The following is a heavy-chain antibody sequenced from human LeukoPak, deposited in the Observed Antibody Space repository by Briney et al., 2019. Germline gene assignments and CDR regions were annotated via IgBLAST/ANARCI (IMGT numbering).Heavy chain of an antibody. V-gene: IGHV4-59*01. Sequence: SSETLSLTCTVSGGSISSYYWSWIRQPPGKGLEWIGYIYYSGSTNYNPSLKSRVTISVDTSQTPFPLKLSSVPAADPAVYYCAGRVGYDSSGYSSDAFDIWGQGTMVTVSS. CDR3: AGRVGYDSSGYSSDAFDI. J-gene: IGHJ3*02. CDR1: GGSISSYY. CDR2: IYYSGST. D-gene: IGHD3-22*01.